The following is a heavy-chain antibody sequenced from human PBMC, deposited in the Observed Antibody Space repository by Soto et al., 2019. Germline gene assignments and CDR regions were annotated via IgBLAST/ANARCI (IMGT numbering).Heavy chain of an antibody. CDR1: GGSLNNYY. D-gene: IGHD7-27*01. Sequence: SETLSLTCDGYGGSLNNYYWTWIRQSPGKGLEWIGEIHPSGSTDYDPSLRSRVTMSLDTSKNQFSLKLTSVTAADTAVYYCARGLDQYKLGTVWGTGTTVTVSS. J-gene: IGHJ6*04. CDR3: ARGLDQYKLGTV. CDR2: IHPSGST. V-gene: IGHV4-34*01.